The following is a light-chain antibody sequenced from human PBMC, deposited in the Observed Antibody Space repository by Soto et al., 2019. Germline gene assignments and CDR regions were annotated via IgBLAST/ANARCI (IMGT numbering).Light chain of an antibody. CDR1: SSDVGDYNY. CDR3: DSYAGDYTYV. CDR2: DVS. J-gene: IGLJ1*01. Sequence: QSALTQPRSVSGSPGQSVTISCTGTSSDVGDYNYVSWYQQHPGKAPKLMIYDVSKRPSGVPDRFSGSKSGNTASLTISGLQAEDEADYYCDSYAGDYTYVFGTGTKLTVL. V-gene: IGLV2-11*01.